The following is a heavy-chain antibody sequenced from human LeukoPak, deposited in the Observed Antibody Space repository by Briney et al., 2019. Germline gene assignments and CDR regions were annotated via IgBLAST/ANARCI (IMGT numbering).Heavy chain of an antibody. V-gene: IGHV4-59*01. CDR2: IYYSGSP. D-gene: IGHD5-24*01. CDR3: AYGGDAYKTGY. Sequence: PSETLSLTCTVSGASITDDYWSWIRQPPAMGLEWIGYIYYSGSPNYNPSLKSRVTFSLDTSQNQFSLKLTSVTAADTAVYYCAYGGDAYKTGYWGQGTLVTVSS. CDR1: GASITDDY. J-gene: IGHJ4*02.